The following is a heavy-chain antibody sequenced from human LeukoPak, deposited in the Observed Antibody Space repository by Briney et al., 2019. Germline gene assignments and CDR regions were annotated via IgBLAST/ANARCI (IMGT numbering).Heavy chain of an antibody. Sequence: GGSLRLPCAASGFTFRSYAIHWVRQAPGKGLEWVAFISWDGTIKYYADSVKGRFSISRDNSKNTLSLQMNSLRGEDTALYYCAREGARGSGPDGYGMDVWGQGTTVTVSS. CDR3: AREGARGSGPDGYGMDV. CDR1: GFTFRSYA. CDR2: ISWDGTIK. V-gene: IGHV3-30-3*01. J-gene: IGHJ6*02. D-gene: IGHD6-19*01.